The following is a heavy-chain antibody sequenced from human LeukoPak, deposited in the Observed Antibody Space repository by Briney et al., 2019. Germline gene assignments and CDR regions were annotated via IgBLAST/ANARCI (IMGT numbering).Heavy chain of an antibody. CDR2: IYYSGST. Sequence: SETLSLTCTVSGGSISSYYWSWIRQPPGKGLEWIGYIYYSGSTNYNPSLKSRVTISVDTSKNQFSLKLSSVTAADTAVYYCARERVALGNYYYMDVWGKGTTVTVSS. V-gene: IGHV4-59*01. J-gene: IGHJ6*03. CDR3: ARERVALGNYYYMDV. D-gene: IGHD1-26*01. CDR1: GGSISSYY.